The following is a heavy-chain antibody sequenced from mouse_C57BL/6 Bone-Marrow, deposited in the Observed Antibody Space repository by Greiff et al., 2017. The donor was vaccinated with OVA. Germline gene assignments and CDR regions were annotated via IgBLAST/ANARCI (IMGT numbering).Heavy chain of an antibody. Sequence: EVKLVESGGGLVKPGGSLKLSCAASGFTFSSYAMSWVRQTPEKRLEWVATISDGGSYTYYPDNVKGRFTISRDNAKNNLNLQMSHLKSEDTAMYYCARDEGDYGYVIFDYWGQGTTLTVSS. CDR1: GFTFSSYA. CDR2: ISDGGSYT. D-gene: IGHD2-2*01. V-gene: IGHV5-4*01. J-gene: IGHJ2*01. CDR3: ARDEGDYGYVIFDY.